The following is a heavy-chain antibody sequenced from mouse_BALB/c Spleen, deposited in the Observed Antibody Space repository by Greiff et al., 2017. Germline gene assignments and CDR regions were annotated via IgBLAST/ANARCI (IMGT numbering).Heavy chain of an antibody. CDR3: TRGGYYDYYAMDY. D-gene: IGHD2-1*01. CDR1: GYTFTSYW. V-gene: IGHV1-87*01. CDR2: IYPGDGDT. Sequence: VQLQQSGAELARPGASVKLSCKASGYTFTSYWMQWVKQRPGQGLEWIGAIYPGDGDTRYTQKFKGKATLTADTSSSTAYMQRSSLASEDSAVYYCTRGGYYDYYAMDYWGQGTSVTVSS. J-gene: IGHJ4*01.